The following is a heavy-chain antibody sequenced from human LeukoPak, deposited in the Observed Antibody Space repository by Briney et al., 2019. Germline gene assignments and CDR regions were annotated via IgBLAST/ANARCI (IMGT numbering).Heavy chain of an antibody. CDR3: ARLSDYDVDTSHYMDV. CDR2: INHSGST. J-gene: IGHJ6*03. D-gene: IGHD3-22*01. CDR1: GGSFSGYY. Sequence: SETLSLTCAVYGGSFSGYYWSWIRQPPGKGLEWIGEINHSGSTNYNPSLKSRVTISVDVSKNQFSLKLTSVLAADTADYFCARLSDYDVDTSHYMDVWGKGTTVTVSS. V-gene: IGHV4-34*01.